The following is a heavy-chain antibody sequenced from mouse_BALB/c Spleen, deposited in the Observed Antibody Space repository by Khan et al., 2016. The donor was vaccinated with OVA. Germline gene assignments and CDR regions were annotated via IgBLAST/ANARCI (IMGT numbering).Heavy chain of an antibody. CDR3: ARDGSRYNYAMDY. D-gene: IGHD2-3*01. CDR2: ISYSGST. V-gene: IGHV3-2*02. Sequence: EVQLQESGPGLVKPSQSLSLTCTVTGYSITSGYGWNWIRQFPGNKLEWMGYISYSGSTNYNPALKSRISITRDTSKNQFFLQSNSVTTDDTATYYCARDGSRYNYAMDYWGQGTSVTVSS. CDR1: GYSITSGYG. J-gene: IGHJ4*01.